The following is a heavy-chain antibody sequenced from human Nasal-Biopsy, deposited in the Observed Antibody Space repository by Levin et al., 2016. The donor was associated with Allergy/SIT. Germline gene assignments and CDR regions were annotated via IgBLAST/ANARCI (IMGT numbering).Heavy chain of an antibody. V-gene: IGHV1-3*01. D-gene: IGHD1-26*01. CDR3: ARGFWDDGFDI. Sequence: ASVKVSCKPSGYTFTSFPIYWVRQAPGQGLEWMGWINAGTGNTKHSQKFQGRVTITRDTSASTAYMELTSLRSEDTAIYYCARGFWDDGFDIWGQGTMVTVSS. J-gene: IGHJ3*02. CDR2: INAGTGNT. CDR1: GYTFTSFP.